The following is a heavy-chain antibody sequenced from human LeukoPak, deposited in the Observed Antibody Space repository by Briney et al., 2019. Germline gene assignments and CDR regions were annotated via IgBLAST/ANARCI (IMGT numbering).Heavy chain of an antibody. CDR3: ARTQITMVRGVIWWFDP. V-gene: IGHV3-11*06. CDR2: ISSSSSYT. J-gene: IGHJ5*02. Sequence: PGGSLRLSCVVSGIPFSDYYMNWIRQAPGKGLEWISYISSSSSYTDYADSVKGRFTISRDNAKNSLYLQMNSLRAEDTAVYYCARTQITMVRGVIWWFDPWGQGTLVTVSS. D-gene: IGHD3-10*01. CDR1: GIPFSDYY.